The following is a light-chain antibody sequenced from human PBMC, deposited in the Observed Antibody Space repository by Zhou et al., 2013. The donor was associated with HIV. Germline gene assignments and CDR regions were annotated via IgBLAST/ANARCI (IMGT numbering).Light chain of an antibody. CDR3: QQYSDWPPVT. CDR2: GAS. V-gene: IGKV3-20*01. Sequence: EIVLTQSPGTLSLSPGVRATLSCRASQSVSSSFLAWYQQKPGQAPRLLIYGASSRATGVPDRFSGSGSGTDFTLTISILQSEDFAVYYCQQYSDWPPVTFGPGTKVDIK. J-gene: IGKJ3*01. CDR1: QSVSSSF.